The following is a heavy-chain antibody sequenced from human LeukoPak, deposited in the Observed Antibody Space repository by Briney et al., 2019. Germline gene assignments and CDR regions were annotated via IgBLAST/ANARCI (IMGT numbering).Heavy chain of an antibody. CDR3: ARAFYGDYVWFDP. Sequence: GASVKVSCKASGYTFTGYYMHWVRQAPGQGLEWMGLVNPNSGGTNYAQKFQGRVTMTRDTSISTAYMELSRLRSDDTAVYYCARAFYGDYVWFDPWGQGTLVTVSS. V-gene: IGHV1-2*02. J-gene: IGHJ5*02. CDR2: VNPNSGGT. CDR1: GYTFTGYY. D-gene: IGHD4-17*01.